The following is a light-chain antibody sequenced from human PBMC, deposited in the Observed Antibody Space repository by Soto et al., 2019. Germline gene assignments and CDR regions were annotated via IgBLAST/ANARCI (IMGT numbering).Light chain of an antibody. Sequence: IVLTQSPGNLSLSPGERATLSCRASQSVSSSYLAWYQQRPGQAPRLLIFGASYRATGIPDRFSGSGSGTDFTLTLSRLEPEDFAVYYCQHYSSSPPEFTFGPGTKVDSK. J-gene: IGKJ3*01. V-gene: IGKV3-20*01. CDR3: QHYSSSPPEFT. CDR1: QSVSSSY. CDR2: GAS.